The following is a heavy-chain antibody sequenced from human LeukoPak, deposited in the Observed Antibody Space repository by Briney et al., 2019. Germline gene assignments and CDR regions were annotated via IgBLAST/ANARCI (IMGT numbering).Heavy chain of an antibody. V-gene: IGHV4-59*08. J-gene: IGHJ4*02. CDR2: VFRSGST. CDR3: ARHTRDGYNTFDS. Sequence: SETLSLTCTVSGASIRSYYWSWIRQFPGEGLVWIGCVFRSGSTNYNPSLKSRLTISSDTSKNQFYLTLNSVTAADTAIYYCARHTRDGYNTFDSWGQATLVTVSS. D-gene: IGHD5-24*01. CDR1: GASIRSYY.